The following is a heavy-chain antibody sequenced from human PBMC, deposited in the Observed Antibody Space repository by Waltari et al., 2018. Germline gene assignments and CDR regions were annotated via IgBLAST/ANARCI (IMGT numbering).Heavy chain of an antibody. CDR1: GFIFSSHG. J-gene: IGHJ3*01. CDR3: AKDGDYSLTEYDAFDV. V-gene: IGHV3-30*02. CDR2: ISFDGKKI. D-gene: IGHD4-17*01. Sequence: VQLLESGGGVVQPGGSVRLSCAASGFIFSSHGMHWVRQIPGKGLEWGAFISFDGKKIFDADSVRGRFTISRDNSNNIVFLQMNSLRPEDSGVYYCAKDGDYSLTEYDAFDVWGQGTVVTVSP.